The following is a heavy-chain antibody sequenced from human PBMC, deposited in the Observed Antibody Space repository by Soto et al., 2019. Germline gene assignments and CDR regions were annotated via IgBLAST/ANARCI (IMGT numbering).Heavy chain of an antibody. V-gene: IGHV3-23*01. D-gene: IGHD3-9*01. CDR1: GFTFDDYG. J-gene: IGHJ4*02. Sequence: GGSLRLSCAASGFTFDDYGMSWVRQAPGKGLEWVSAIRGSGDSTYYADSVKGRFTISRDNFKDTVYLQMTSLGAGDTAIYYCLTSPRTMVDYWGQGTLVTVSS. CDR3: LTSPRTMVDY. CDR2: IRGSGDST.